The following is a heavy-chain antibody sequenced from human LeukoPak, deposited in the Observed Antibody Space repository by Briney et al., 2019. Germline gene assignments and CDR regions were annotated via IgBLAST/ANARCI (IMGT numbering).Heavy chain of an antibody. D-gene: IGHD6-19*01. CDR2: ISDSGDTT. CDR3: AKDARRSSGWYFFDH. CDR1: GFTVSSNY. Sequence: GGSLRLSCAASGFTVSSNYMSWVRQAPGQGLEWVSVISDSGDTTYYADSVKGRFTISRDNSKNTLYLQMNSLRAEDTALYYCAKDARRSSGWYFFDHWGQGTLVTVSS. J-gene: IGHJ4*02. V-gene: IGHV3-23*01.